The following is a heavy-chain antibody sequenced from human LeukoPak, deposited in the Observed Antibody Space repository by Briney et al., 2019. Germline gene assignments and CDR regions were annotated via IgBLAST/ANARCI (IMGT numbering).Heavy chain of an antibody. CDR3: AKQLGYCSDGSCYFPY. D-gene: IGHD2-15*01. V-gene: IGHV3-23*01. CDR1: GFTFSSSA. CDR2: ISNNGGYT. Sequence: GGSLRLSCAASGFTFSSSAMSWVRQAPGKGLEWVSAISNNGGYTYYADSVQGRFTISRDNSNSTLCLQITSLRAEDTAVYYRAKQLGYCSDGSCYFPYWGQGTLVTVSS. J-gene: IGHJ4*02.